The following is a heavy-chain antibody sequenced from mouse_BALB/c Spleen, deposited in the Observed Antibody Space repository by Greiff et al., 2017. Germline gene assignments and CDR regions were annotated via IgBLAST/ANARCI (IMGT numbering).Heavy chain of an antibody. Sequence: EVQVVQSEGGLVKPGASVKLSCAASGFTFSSYYMSWVSQTPEKRLEWVAAINSNGGGTYYPDTVKGRFTMSRDNAENTSYLQLSSLKSEDTALSYGARQFGNYYGSSSLDYWGQGTTLTVSS. V-gene: IGHV5-6-2*01. D-gene: IGHD1-1*01. CDR3: ARQFGNYYGSSSLDY. CDR1: GFTFSSYY. CDR2: INSNGGGT. J-gene: IGHJ2*01.